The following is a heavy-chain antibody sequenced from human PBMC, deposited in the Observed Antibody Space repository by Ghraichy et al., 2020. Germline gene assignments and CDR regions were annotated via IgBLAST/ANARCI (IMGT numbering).Heavy chain of an antibody. D-gene: IGHD2-2*01. CDR3: AREPGSRLYYGMDV. Sequence: ASVKVSCKASGYTFTSYDINWVRQATGQGLEWMGWMNPNSGNTGYAQKFQGRVTMTRNTSISTAYMELSSLRSEDTAVYYCAREPGSRLYYGMDVWGQGTTATVSS. J-gene: IGHJ6*02. CDR1: GYTFTSYD. V-gene: IGHV1-8*01. CDR2: MNPNSGNT.